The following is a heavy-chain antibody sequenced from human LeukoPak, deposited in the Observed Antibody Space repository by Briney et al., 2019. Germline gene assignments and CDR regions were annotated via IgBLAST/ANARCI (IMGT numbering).Heavy chain of an antibody. Sequence: GGSLRLSCAASGFVFSSFAMNWVRQAPGKGLEWVSAISGSGGSTYYADSVKGRFTISRDNSKNTLYLQMNSLRAEDTAVYYCANSGGFMIPQTYWGQGTLVTVSS. D-gene: IGHD3-16*01. CDR1: GFVFSSFA. CDR2: ISGSGGST. J-gene: IGHJ4*02. V-gene: IGHV3-23*01. CDR3: ANSGGFMIPQTY.